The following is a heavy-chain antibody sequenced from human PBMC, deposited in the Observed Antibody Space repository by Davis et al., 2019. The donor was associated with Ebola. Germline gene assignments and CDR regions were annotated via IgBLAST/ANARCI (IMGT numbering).Heavy chain of an antibody. CDR1: GFTFSSYA. CDR3: ARGPAAILVAYYFDY. V-gene: IGHV3-30-3*01. J-gene: IGHJ4*02. D-gene: IGHD2-2*02. CDR2: ISYDGSNK. Sequence: GESLKISCVASGFTFSSYAMHWVRQAPGKGLEWVAVISYDGSNKYYADSVKGRFTISRDNSKNTLYLQMNSLRAEDTAVYYCARGPAAILVAYYFDYWGQGTLVTVSS.